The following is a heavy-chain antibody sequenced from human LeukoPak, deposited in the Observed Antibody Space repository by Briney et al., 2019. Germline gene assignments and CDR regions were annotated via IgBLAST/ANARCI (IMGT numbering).Heavy chain of an antibody. CDR2: IRYDGSNK. J-gene: IGHJ6*03. V-gene: IGHV3-30*02. CDR3: ATAHTSYSGYDFYYYYYYMDV. Sequence: PGGSLRLSCAASGFTFSSYGMHWVRQAPGKGLEWVAFIRYDGSNKYYADSVKGRFTISRDNSKNTLYLQMSSLRAEDTAVYYCATAHTSYSGYDFYYYYYYMDVWGKGTTVTVSS. CDR1: GFTFSSYG. D-gene: IGHD5-12*01.